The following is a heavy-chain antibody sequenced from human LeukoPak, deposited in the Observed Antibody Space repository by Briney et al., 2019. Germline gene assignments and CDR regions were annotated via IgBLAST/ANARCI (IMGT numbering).Heavy chain of an antibody. CDR3: ARDYGVTGTYYYFWSGYYLNKDFDY. V-gene: IGHV3-21*01. CDR1: GFTFSSYS. CDR2: ISSSSSYI. Sequence: TTGGSLRLSCAASGFTFSSYSMNWVRQAPGKGLEWVSSISSSSSYIYYADSVKGRFTISRDNAKNSLYLQMNSLRAEDTAVYYCARDYGVTGTYYYFWSGYYLNKDFDYWGEGTLVTVSS. J-gene: IGHJ4*02. D-gene: IGHD3-3*01.